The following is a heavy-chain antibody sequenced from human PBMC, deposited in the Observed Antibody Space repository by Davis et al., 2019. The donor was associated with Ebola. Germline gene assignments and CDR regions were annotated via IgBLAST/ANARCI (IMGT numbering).Heavy chain of an antibody. CDR3: ARAYCGGDCYSDISYYYYGMDV. CDR2: ISYDGSNK. V-gene: IGHV3-30-3*01. CDR1: GFTFSSYA. J-gene: IGHJ6*02. D-gene: IGHD2-21*01. Sequence: GESLKISCAASGFTFSSYAMHWVRQAPGKGLEWVAVISYDGSNKYYADSVKGRFTISRDNSKNTLYLQMNSLRAEDTAVYYCARAYCGGDCYSDISYYYYGMDVWGQGTTVTVSS.